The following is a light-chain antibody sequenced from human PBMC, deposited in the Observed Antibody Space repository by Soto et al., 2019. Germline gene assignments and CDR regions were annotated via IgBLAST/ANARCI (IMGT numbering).Light chain of an antibody. CDR3: QQYHNWPLT. Sequence: EIVMTQSPATLSVSPGERATLSCRASQSVSSNLAWYQQKPGQAPRLLIYDASTRATGIPARFSGSGSGTEFTITISSLQSEDFAVYYCQQYHNWPLTFGGGTKVEIK. CDR2: DAS. V-gene: IGKV3-15*01. CDR1: QSVSSN. J-gene: IGKJ4*01.